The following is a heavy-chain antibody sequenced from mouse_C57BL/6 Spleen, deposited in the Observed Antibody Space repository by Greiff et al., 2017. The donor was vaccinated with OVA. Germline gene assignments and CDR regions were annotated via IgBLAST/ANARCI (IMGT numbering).Heavy chain of an antibody. D-gene: IGHD2-5*01. CDR3: AREADYSNYYFDY. V-gene: IGHV1-63*01. CDR1: GYTFTNYW. CDR2: IYPGGGYT. J-gene: IGHJ2*01. Sequence: VQLQQSGAELVRPGTSVKMSCKASGYTFTNYWIGWAKQRPGHGLEWIGDIYPGGGYTNYNEKFKGKATLTADKSSSTAYMQFSSLTSEDSAIYYCAREADYSNYYFDYWGQGTTLTVSS.